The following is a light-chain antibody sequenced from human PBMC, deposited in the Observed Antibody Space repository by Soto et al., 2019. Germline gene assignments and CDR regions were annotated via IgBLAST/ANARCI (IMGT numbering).Light chain of an antibody. CDR3: QQYGSSSFT. V-gene: IGKV3-20*01. J-gene: IGKJ2*01. Sequence: EIVLTQSPGTLSLSSGERATLSCRASQSVSSSYLAWYQQKPGQAPRLLVYATSSMATGIPDRFSGSGSGTDFPLTISRLEPEDFAVYYCQQYGSSSFTFGQGTKLEIK. CDR1: QSVSSSY. CDR2: ATS.